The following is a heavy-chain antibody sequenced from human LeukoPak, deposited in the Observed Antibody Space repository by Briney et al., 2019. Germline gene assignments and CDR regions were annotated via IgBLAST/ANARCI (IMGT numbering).Heavy chain of an antibody. V-gene: IGHV1-24*01. J-gene: IGHJ4*02. D-gene: IGHD3-9*01. Sequence: ASVRVSCMVSGYTLSELSMHWVRQTPGKGLEWMGGFNPEDGDTIYAQNFQGRLTMTEDTSTDTAYMELSSLRSEDTAVYYCATDFGYFDWLLTDSWGQGTLVTVSS. CDR1: GYTLSELS. CDR3: ATDFGYFDWLLTDS. CDR2: FNPEDGDT.